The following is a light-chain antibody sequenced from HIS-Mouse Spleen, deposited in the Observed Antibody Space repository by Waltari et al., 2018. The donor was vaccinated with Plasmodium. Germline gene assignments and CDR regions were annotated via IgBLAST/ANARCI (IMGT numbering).Light chain of an antibody. V-gene: IGLV3-10*01. Sequence: SYELTQPPSVSVSPGQTARITCSGDALPKTYPYWDQHKSGQAPVLVIYEDSKRPSGIPERFSGSSSGTMATLTISGAQVEDEADYYCYSTDSSGNHRVFGGGTKLTVL. J-gene: IGLJ3*02. CDR1: ALPKTY. CDR3: YSTDSSGNHRV. CDR2: EDS.